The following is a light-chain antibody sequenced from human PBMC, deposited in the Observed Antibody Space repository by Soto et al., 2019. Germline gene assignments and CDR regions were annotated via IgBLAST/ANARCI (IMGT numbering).Light chain of an antibody. V-gene: IGKV1D-12*01. Sequence: DIQMTQSPSSVSASVGDRVTITCRASQGIGTWLNWYQLKPGKAPKLLIYTASSLQGGVPSRFSGSGSGTDFTLTINSLQPEDIASYYCQQSESFPLTFGGGTMVEMK. CDR1: QGIGTW. CDR3: QQSESFPLT. CDR2: TAS. J-gene: IGKJ4*01.